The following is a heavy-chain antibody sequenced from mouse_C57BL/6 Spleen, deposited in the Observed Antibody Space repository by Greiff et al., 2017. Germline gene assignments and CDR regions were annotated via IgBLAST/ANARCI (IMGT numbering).Heavy chain of an antibody. Sequence: QVQLQQPGAELVKPGASLKLSCTASGYTFTSYWMHWVQQSPGRGLEWIGRIDPDSGGTKYNEKFKCQATLTVDKASSTAYLQLNSLTSEDSAVDYCARSWDWDPFDYWGQGTTLTVSS. J-gene: IGHJ2*01. D-gene: IGHD4-1*01. CDR3: ARSWDWDPFDY. CDR2: IDPDSGGT. CDR1: GYTFTSYW. V-gene: IGHV1-72*01.